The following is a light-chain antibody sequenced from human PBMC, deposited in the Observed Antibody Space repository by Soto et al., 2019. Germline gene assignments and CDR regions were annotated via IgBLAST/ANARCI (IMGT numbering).Light chain of an antibody. Sequence: QSALTQPPSASGSPGQSVAISCTGTSSDVGGYNYVSRYQQHPGKAPKLMIYEVTKRPSGVPDRFSGSKSGNTASLTVSGLQAEDEADYYCSTYAGSSNVFGTGTKVTVL. CDR3: STYAGSSNV. J-gene: IGLJ1*01. CDR2: EVT. V-gene: IGLV2-8*01. CDR1: SSDVGGYNY.